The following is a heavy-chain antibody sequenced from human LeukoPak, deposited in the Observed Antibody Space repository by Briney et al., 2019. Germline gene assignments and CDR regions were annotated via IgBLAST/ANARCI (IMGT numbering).Heavy chain of an antibody. CDR3: AKELKPMIVVADLFDY. Sequence: PGGSLRLSCAASGFTFSTYGMHWVRQTPGKGLDWVALISYDGSNKYYADSVEGRFTISRDNSKNTLYLQMNSLRPEDTAVYYCAKELKPMIVVADLFDYWGQGTLVTVSS. D-gene: IGHD3-22*01. CDR2: ISYDGSNK. CDR1: GFTFSTYG. V-gene: IGHV3-30*18. J-gene: IGHJ4*02.